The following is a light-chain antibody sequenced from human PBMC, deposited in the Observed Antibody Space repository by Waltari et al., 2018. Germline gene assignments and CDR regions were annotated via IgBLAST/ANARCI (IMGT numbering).Light chain of an antibody. CDR3: QHYLRLPVT. V-gene: IGKV3D-15*01. CDR1: QSVSRA. Sequence: EIVMTQSPATLSVSLGERATVSCRASQSVSRALAWYQQKPGQAPRLLIYGASTRATGIPDRFSGSGSGTDFSLTISRLEPDDFAVYYCQHYLRLPVTFGQGTTVEI. J-gene: IGKJ1*01. CDR2: GAS.